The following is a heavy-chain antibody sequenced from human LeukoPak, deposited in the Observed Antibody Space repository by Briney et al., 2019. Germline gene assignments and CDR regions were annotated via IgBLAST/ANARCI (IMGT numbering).Heavy chain of an antibody. V-gene: IGHV1-46*01. CDR1: GYTFSSYT. D-gene: IGHD1-26*01. CDR2: VNPSGGNT. Sequence: GASVMVSCKAFGYTFSSYTMHWVRQAPGQGLERMGIVNPSGGNTNYAQKFQGRVTMTRDMSTTTVYMELSSLRSGDTAVYYCSRERRSGSYYFDYWGQGTLVTVSS. J-gene: IGHJ4*02. CDR3: SRERRSGSYYFDY.